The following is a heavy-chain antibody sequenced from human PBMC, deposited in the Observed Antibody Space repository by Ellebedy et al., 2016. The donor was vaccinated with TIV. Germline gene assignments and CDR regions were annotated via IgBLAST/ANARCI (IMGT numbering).Heavy chain of an antibody. V-gene: IGHV3-9*01. CDR1: GFTFDDYA. CDR3: AKESWRSAFDI. CDR2: ISWNSGSI. D-gene: IGHD3-3*01. Sequence: SLKISXAASGFTFDDYAMHWVRQAPGKGLEWVSGISWNSGSIGYADSVKGRFTISRDNAKNSLYLQMNSPRAEDTALYYCAKESWRSAFDIWGQGTMVTVSS. J-gene: IGHJ3*02.